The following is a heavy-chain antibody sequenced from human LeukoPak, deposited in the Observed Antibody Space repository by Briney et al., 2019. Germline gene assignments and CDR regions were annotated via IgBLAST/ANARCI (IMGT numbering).Heavy chain of an antibody. CDR2: ISSSSSYI. J-gene: IGHJ6*03. V-gene: IGHV3-21*01. CDR1: GFTFSSYS. Sequence: QPGGSLRLSCAASGFTFSSYSMNWVRQAPGKGLEWVSSISSSSSYIYYADSVKGRFTISRDNAKNSLYLQMNSLRAEDTAVYYCAREGIAARHWDYYYYMDVWGKGTTVTVSS. D-gene: IGHD6-6*01. CDR3: AREGIAARHWDYYYYMDV.